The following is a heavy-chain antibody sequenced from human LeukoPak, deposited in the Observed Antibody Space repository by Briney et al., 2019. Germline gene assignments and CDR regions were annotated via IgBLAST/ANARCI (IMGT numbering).Heavy chain of an antibody. D-gene: IGHD2-2*01. CDR2: IIPIFGTA. J-gene: IGHJ6*02. CDR1: GGTFSSYA. V-gene: IGHV1-69*01. Sequence: ASVKVSCKASGGTFSSYAISWVRQAPGQGLEWMGGIIPIFGTANYAQRFQGRVTITADESTSTAYMELSSLRSEDTAVYYCARVPQRIVVVPAAHMPPYYYGMDVWGQGTTVTVSS. CDR3: ARVPQRIVVVPAAHMPPYYYGMDV.